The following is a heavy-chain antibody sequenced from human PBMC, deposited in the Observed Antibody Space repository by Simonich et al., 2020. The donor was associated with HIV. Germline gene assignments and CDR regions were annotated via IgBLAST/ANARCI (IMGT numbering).Heavy chain of an antibody. J-gene: IGHJ4*02. Sequence: QVQLQQWGAGLFKPSETLSLTCAVYGGSFSGYYWSWILQPPGKGLEWIGEINHSGSTNPNPSLKSRVTISVDTSKNQFSLKLSSVTAADTAVYYCARGFYQRLYYFDYWGQGTLVTVSS. CDR1: GGSFSGYY. CDR2: INHSGST. V-gene: IGHV4-34*01. D-gene: IGHD2-2*01. CDR3: ARGFYQRLYYFDY.